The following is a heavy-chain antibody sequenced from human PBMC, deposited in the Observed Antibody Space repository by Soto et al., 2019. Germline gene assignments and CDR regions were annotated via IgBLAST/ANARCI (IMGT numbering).Heavy chain of an antibody. V-gene: IGHV3-11*06. CDR2: ISSSSSYT. CDR3: ERSLLSDAFDI. J-gene: IGHJ3*02. CDR1: GFTFSDYY. D-gene: IGHD1-26*01. Sequence: GGALRLSCAASGFTFSDYYMSWIRQAPGKGLEWVSYISSSSSYTNYADSVKGRFTISRDNAKNSLYLQMNSLRAEDTAVYYCERSLLSDAFDIWGQGTMVTGSS.